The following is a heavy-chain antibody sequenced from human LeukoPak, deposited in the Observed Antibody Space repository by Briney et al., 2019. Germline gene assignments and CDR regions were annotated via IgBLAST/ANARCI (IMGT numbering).Heavy chain of an antibody. CDR3: AREYPYYYDSSGHPYYYYYMDV. Sequence: PGGSLRLSCAASGFTFSSYSMNWVRQAPGKGLEWVSSISSSSSYIYYADSVKGRFTISRDNAKNSLYLQMNSLRAEDTAVYYCAREYPYYYDSSGHPYYYYYMDVWGKGTTVTVSS. J-gene: IGHJ6*03. V-gene: IGHV3-21*01. CDR2: ISSSSSYI. CDR1: GFTFSSYS. D-gene: IGHD3-22*01.